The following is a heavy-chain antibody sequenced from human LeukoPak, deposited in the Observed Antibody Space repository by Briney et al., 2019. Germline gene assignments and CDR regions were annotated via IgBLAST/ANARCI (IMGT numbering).Heavy chain of an antibody. CDR1: GHTFTSYY. D-gene: IGHD4-17*01. Sequence: ASVKVSCKASGHTFTSYYMHWVRQAPGQGIEWMGIINPSGGSTSYAQKFQGRVTMNRDMSTSTVYMELSSLRSEDTAVYYCARGDRATVTLYWGHGTLVTVSS. J-gene: IGHJ4*01. CDR2: INPSGGST. CDR3: ARGDRATVTLY. V-gene: IGHV1-46*01.